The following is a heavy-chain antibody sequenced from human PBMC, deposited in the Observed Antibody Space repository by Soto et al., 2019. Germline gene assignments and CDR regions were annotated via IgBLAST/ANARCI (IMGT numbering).Heavy chain of an antibody. CDR2: IYPGESDT. CDR1: GYSFTSYW. V-gene: IGHV5-51*01. CDR3: ESGIAARPMYHAFDI. D-gene: IGHD6-6*01. Sequence: GESLEIPCKGSGYSFTSYWIGWVPQMPGKGVEWMGIIYPGESDTRYSPSFQGPVTISADKSISTAYLLWSRLKALDTAMKYWESGIAARPMYHAFDIWGQGTMVTVSS. J-gene: IGHJ3*02.